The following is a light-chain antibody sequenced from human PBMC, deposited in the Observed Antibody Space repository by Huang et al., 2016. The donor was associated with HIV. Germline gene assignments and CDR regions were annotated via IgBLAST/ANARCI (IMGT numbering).Light chain of an antibody. CDR3: QQRSNWYT. J-gene: IGKJ2*01. Sequence: EIVLTQSPATLSLSPGERATLSCRASQSVNSYLAWYQQKPGQPPRLLIYDASNRASGIPARVSGSGSGTDFTLTISSLEPEDFAVYYCQQRSNWYTFGQGTKLEIK. CDR2: DAS. CDR1: QSVNSY. V-gene: IGKV3-11*01.